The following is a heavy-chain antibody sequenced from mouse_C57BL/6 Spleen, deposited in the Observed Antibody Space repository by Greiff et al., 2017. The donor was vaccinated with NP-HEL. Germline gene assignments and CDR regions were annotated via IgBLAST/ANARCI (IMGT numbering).Heavy chain of an antibody. Sequence: VKLVESGPGLVAPSQSLSITCTVSGFSLTSYGVDWVRQSPGKGLAWLGVIWGVGSTNYNSALKSRLRLSKDKSKSQVFLQISSLQTDDTAMYYCARNDGYSYAMDYWGQGTSVTVSS. D-gene: IGHD2-3*01. CDR2: IWGVGST. J-gene: IGHJ4*01. CDR1: GFSLTSYG. V-gene: IGHV2-6*01. CDR3: ARNDGYSYAMDY.